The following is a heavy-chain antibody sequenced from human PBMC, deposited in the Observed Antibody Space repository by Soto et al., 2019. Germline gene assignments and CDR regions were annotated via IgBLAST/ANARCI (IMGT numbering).Heavy chain of an antibody. J-gene: IGHJ4*02. CDR2: IRSKAYGGTT. CDR1: GFTFGDYA. CDR3: SRGGIPPLGGKPIY. V-gene: IGHV3-49*04. D-gene: IGHD3-10*01. Sequence: EVQLVESGGGLVQPGRSLRLSCTASGFTFGDYAMSWVRQAPGKGLEWVGFIRSKAYGGTTEYAASVKGRFTISRDDSKSHAYLQMNRLKTEETAVYYCSRGGIPPLGGKPIYWGQGTLVTVSS.